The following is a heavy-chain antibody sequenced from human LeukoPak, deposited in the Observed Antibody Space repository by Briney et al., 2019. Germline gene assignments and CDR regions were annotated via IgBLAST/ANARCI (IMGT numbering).Heavy chain of an antibody. CDR2: ISGSGGST. D-gene: IGHD3-10*01. V-gene: IGHV3-23*01. CDR1: GFTFSSYA. CDR3: AKDHLWFGERYYFDY. Sequence: GGSLRLSCAASGFTFSSYAMSWVRQAPGKGLEWVSVISGSGGSTYYADSVKGRFTISRDNSKNTLYLQMNSLRAEDTAVYYCAKDHLWFGERYYFDYWGQGTLVTVSS. J-gene: IGHJ4*02.